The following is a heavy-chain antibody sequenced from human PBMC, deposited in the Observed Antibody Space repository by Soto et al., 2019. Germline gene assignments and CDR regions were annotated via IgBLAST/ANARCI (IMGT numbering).Heavy chain of an antibody. CDR3: ASQSYRSTSGYSWVSWFER. Sequence: LSLTCTVSGGSISSYYWRWIRQPRGKGLEWIGYIYYSGSASYNPALKSRVTISADTSKNQFSLKLSSVTAADTAGYYCASQSYRSTSGYSWVSWFERWVQKTLV. J-gene: IGHJ5*02. V-gene: IGHV4-59*08. CDR1: GGSISSYY. D-gene: IGHD2-2*01. CDR2: IYYSGSA.